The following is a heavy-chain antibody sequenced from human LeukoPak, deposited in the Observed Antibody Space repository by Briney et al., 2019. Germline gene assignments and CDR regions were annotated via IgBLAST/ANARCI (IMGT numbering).Heavy chain of an antibody. J-gene: IGHJ3*02. CDR2: ISSDGRAT. CDR3: AREGAVGSPREDSLDI. D-gene: IGHD1-26*01. Sequence: PGGSLRLSCAASGFIFSDYKFHWVRQAPGKGLEWVTVISSDGRATFYAESVKGRVTIARDYSENTLSLQMNSLRFEDMAVYCCAREGAVGSPREDSLDIRGQGTVVTVSS. V-gene: IGHV3-30*04. CDR1: GFIFSDYK.